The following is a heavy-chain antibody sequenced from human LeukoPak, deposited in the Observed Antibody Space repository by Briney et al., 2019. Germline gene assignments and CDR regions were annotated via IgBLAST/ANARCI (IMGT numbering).Heavy chain of an antibody. CDR1: GGTFSSYA. CDR2: IIPIFGTA. J-gene: IGHJ6*02. CDR3: ARGFDSSGYWYYYYYYGMDV. D-gene: IGHD3-22*01. V-gene: IGHV1-69*01. Sequence: ASVKVSCKASGGTFSSYAISWVRQAPGQGLEWMGGIIPIFGTANYAQKFRGRVTITADESTSTAYMELSSLRSEDTAVYYCARGFDSSGYWYYYYYYGMDVWAKGPRSPSP.